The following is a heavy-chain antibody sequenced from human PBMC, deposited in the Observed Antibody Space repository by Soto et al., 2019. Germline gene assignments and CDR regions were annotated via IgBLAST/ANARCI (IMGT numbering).Heavy chain of an antibody. CDR3: ARNRHYGSGSYSTYYYYYGMDV. CDR1: GGTFSSYA. J-gene: IGHJ6*01. CDR2: IIPIFGTA. D-gene: IGHD3-10*01. V-gene: IGHV1-69*13. Sequence: SVKVSCKASGGTFSSYAISWVRQAPGQGLEWMGGIIPIFGTANYAQKFQGRVTITADESTSTAYMELSSLRSEDTAVYYCARNRHYGSGSYSTYYYYYGMDVWGQGNTVTVSS.